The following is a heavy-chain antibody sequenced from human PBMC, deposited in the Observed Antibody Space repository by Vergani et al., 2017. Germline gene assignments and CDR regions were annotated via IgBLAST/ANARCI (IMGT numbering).Heavy chain of an antibody. CDR3: GRVADFYDLGSRLFDL. J-gene: IGHJ4*02. V-gene: IGHV4-34*01. CDR2: INHSGST. D-gene: IGHD3-10*01. Sequence: QVQLQQWGAGLLKPSETLALTCAVYGGSFSGYYWSRIRQPPGKGLEWIGEINHSGSTNYNPSLKSRVTISVDTSKNQFSLKLKSVTAADAAVYYCGRVADFYDLGSRLFDLWGQGILVTVSS. CDR1: GGSFSGYY.